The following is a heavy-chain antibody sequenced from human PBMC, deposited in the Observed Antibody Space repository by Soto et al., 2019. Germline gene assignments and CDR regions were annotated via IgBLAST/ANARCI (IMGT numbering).Heavy chain of an antibody. CDR2: IYYSGST. V-gene: IGHV4-61*08. J-gene: IGHJ6*02. CDR3: ARDLCSSTSCSNYYYYGMDV. Sequence: SETLSLTCAVSGATISSGDYSWSWVRQPPGEGLEWIGYIYYSGSTNYNPSLKSRVTISVDTSKNQFSLKLSSVTAADTAVYYCARDLCSSTSCSNYYYYGMDVWGQGTTVTVSS. CDR1: GATISSGDYS. D-gene: IGHD2-2*01.